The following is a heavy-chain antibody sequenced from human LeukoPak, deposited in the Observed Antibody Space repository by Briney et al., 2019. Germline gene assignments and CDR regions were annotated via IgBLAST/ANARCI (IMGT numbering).Heavy chain of an antibody. CDR1: GFTFRNYW. V-gene: IGHV3-7*01. J-gene: IGHJ4*02. Sequence: GGSLRLSCAASGFTFRNYWMSWVRQAPGKGLEWVANIKQDGSEKYYVDSVKGRFTISRDTAKNSLYLQMNSLRAEDTAVYYCARSVGGTPLDYWGQGTLVTVSS. CDR2: IKQDGSEK. D-gene: IGHD1-26*01. CDR3: ARSVGGTPLDY.